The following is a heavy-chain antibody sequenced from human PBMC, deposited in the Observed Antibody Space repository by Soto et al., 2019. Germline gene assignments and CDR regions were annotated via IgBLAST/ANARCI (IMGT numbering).Heavy chain of an antibody. J-gene: IGHJ4*02. CDR1: GFSLSTSGVG. Sequence: QITLKESGPTLVKPTQTLTLTCTFSGFSLSTSGVGVGWIRQPPGKALEWLALTYWDDDKRYSPPLKSRLTITKDTSKNQVVLTMTNMDPVDTATYYCAHSRGYPGDAPAGDYWGQGTLVTVSS. CDR3: AHSRGYPGDAPAGDY. CDR2: TYWDDDK. D-gene: IGHD5-18*01. V-gene: IGHV2-5*02.